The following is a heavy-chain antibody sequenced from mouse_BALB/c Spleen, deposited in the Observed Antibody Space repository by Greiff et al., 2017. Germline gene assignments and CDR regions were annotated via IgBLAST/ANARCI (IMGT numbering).Heavy chain of an antibody. Sequence: EVKLVESGGGLVKPGGSLKLSCAASGFTFSSYAMSWVRQTPEKRLEWVATISSGGSYTYYPDSVKGRFTISRDNAKNTLYLQMSSLRSEDTAMYYCARGTYYRYDDAMDYWGQGTSVTVSS. J-gene: IGHJ4*01. CDR1: GFTFSSYA. V-gene: IGHV5-9-3*01. CDR3: ARGTYYRYDDAMDY. CDR2: ISSGGSYT. D-gene: IGHD2-14*01.